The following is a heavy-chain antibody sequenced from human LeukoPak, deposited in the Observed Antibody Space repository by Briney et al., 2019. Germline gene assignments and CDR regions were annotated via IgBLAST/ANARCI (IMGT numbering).Heavy chain of an antibody. J-gene: IGHJ5*02. CDR2: INAGNGNT. CDR3: ARESDYGDYVNWFDP. V-gene: IGHV1-3*03. D-gene: IGHD4-17*01. Sequence: ASVKVSCKASGYTFTSYAMHWVRQAPGQRLEWMGWINAGNGNTKYSQEFQGRVTITRDTSASTAYMELSSLRSEDMAVYYCARESDYGDYVNWFDPWGQGTLVTVSS. CDR1: GYTFTSYA.